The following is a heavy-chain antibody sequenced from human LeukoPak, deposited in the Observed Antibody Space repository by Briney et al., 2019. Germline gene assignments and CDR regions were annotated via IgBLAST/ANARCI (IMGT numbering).Heavy chain of an antibody. CDR2: IYYSGST. J-gene: IGHJ5*02. CDR3: ARASANRAACPRWWFDP. D-gene: IGHD6-13*01. CDR1: GGSISSGGYY. Sequence: SQTLSLTCTVSGGSISSGGYYWSWIRQHPGKGLEWIGYIYYSGSTYYNPSLKSRVTISVDTSKNQFSLKLSSVTAADTAVYYCARASANRAACPRWWFDPWGQGTLVTVSS. V-gene: IGHV4-31*03.